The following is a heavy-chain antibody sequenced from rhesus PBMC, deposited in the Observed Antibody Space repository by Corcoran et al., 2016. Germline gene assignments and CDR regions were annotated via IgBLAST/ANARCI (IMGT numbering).Heavy chain of an antibody. D-gene: IGHD3-16*01. CDR1: GYSISSGYY. CDR3: ARSRYSGSYLDY. V-gene: IGHV4-99*01. J-gene: IGHJ4*01. CDR2: IIVIGGST. Sequence: QVQLQESGPGLVKPSETLSLTCAVSGYSISSGYYWGWIRQPPGKGLEYICCIIVIGGSTYYNPYLNSRVTISKDTSKNQFSLKLSSVTAADTAVYYCARSRYSGSYLDYWGQGVLVTVSS.